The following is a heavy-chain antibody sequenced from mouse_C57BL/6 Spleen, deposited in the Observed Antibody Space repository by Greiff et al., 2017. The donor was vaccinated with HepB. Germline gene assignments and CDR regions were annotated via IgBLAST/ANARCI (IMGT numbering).Heavy chain of an antibody. D-gene: IGHD1-1*01. V-gene: IGHV5-4*03. CDR3: ARSYYGSSHGGAMDY. Sequence: EVNVVESGGGLVKPGGSLKLSCAASGFTFSSYAMSWVRQTPEKRLEWVATISDGGSYTYYPDNVKGRFTISRDNAKNNLYLQMSHLKSEDTAMYSCARSYYGSSHGGAMDYWGQGTSVTVSS. CDR2: ISDGGSYT. CDR1: GFTFSSYA. J-gene: IGHJ4*01.